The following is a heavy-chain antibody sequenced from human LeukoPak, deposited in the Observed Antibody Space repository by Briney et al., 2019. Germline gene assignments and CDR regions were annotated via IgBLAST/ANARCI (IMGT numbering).Heavy chain of an antibody. CDR2: INPNSGGT. CDR1: GYTFNRYY. Sequence: ASVTVSCMASGYTFNRYYMHWVRQAPGQGLEWLGWINPNSGGTNYAQKFQGRVTMTRDTSISTAYMALSRLRSDDTAVYYCARICSSTSCVGHWGQGTLVTVSS. CDR3: ARICSSTSCVGH. J-gene: IGHJ4*02. D-gene: IGHD2-2*01. V-gene: IGHV1-2*02.